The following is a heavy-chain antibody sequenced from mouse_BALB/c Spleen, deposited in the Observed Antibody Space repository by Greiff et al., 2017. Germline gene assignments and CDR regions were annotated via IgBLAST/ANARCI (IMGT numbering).Heavy chain of an antibody. V-gene: IGHV14-1*02. J-gene: IGHJ3*01. D-gene: IGHD2-4*01. Sequence: VQLQQSGAELVRSGASVKLSCTASGFNIKDYYMHWVKQRPEQGLEWIGWIDPENGNTIYDPKFQGKASITADTSSNTAYLQLSSLTSEDTAVYYCARWITAFAYWGQGTLVTVSA. CDR2: IDPENGNT. CDR1: GFNIKDYY. CDR3: ARWITAFAY.